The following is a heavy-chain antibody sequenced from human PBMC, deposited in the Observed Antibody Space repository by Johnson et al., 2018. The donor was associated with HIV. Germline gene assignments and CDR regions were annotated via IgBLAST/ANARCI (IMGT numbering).Heavy chain of an antibody. CDR3: ARDQRGGYSYGDAFDI. Sequence: VQLVESGGGLVQPGGSLRLSCAASGFTFSSYAMSWVRQAPGKGLEWVSVISGSGGCKYYADSVKGRFTISRDNSKNTLYLQMNSLRTEDTAVYYCARDQRGGYSYGDAFDIWGQGTLVTVSS. D-gene: IGHD5-18*01. V-gene: IGHV3-23*04. J-gene: IGHJ3*02. CDR2: ISGSGGCK. CDR1: GFTFSSYA.